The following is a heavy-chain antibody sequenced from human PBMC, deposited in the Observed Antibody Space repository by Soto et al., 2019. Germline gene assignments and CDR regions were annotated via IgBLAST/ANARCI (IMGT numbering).Heavy chain of an antibody. CDR2: IYHSGST. CDR1: GGSISSSNW. J-gene: IGHJ4*02. V-gene: IGHV4-4*02. CDR3: ARGGGGRGWYSFDY. D-gene: IGHD6-19*01. Sequence: QVQLQESGPGLVKPSGTLSLTCAVSGGSISSSNWWSWVRQPPGKGLEWIGEIYHSGSTNYNPSLKSRRTIPVHKFKNQFPLKASFVTAPDTGVYYCARGGGGRGWYSFDYWGQGTLVTVSS.